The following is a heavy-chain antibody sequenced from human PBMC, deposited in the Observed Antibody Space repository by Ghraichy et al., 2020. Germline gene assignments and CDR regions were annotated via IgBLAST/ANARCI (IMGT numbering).Heavy chain of an antibody. D-gene: IGHD6-19*01. CDR2: IKRISDGGTT. CDR3: TGRLDGIPY. Sequence: GGSLRLSCAASGFIFSNAWMSWVRQAPGKGLEWVGRIKRISDGGTTDYAAPVKGRFTISRDDSKNTLYLQIYNVKTEDTAVYYCTGRLDGIPYWGQGTLVTVSS. CDR1: GFIFSNAW. J-gene: IGHJ4*02. V-gene: IGHV3-15*05.